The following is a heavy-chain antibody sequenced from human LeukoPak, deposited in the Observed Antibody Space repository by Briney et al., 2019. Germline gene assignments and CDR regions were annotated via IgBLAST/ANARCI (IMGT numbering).Heavy chain of an antibody. CDR1: GDSISSGTYY. D-gene: IGHD2-2*01. V-gene: IGHV4-61*02. Sequence: SETLSLTCTVSGDSISSGTYYWSWIRQPAGKGLEWIGRIYSSGSTNYNPSLKSRVTISVDLSKNQFSLKLSSVTAADTAVYYCARQIVVVHSRDCYYYYMDVWGKGTTVTISS. CDR2: IYSSGST. CDR3: ARQIVVVHSRDCYYYYMDV. J-gene: IGHJ6*03.